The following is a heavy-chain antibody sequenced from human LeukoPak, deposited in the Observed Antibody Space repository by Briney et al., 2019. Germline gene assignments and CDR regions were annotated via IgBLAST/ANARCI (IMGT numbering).Heavy chain of an antibody. CDR2: IYSGGST. CDR1: GFTVSSNY. V-gene: IGHV3-66*01. D-gene: IGHD2-2*02. CDR3: ARGRYCSSTSCYMGGDY. Sequence: PGGSLRLSCAASGFTVSSNYMSWVRQAPGKGLEWVSVIYSGGSTYYADSVKGRFTISRDNAKNSLYLQMNSLRAEDTAVYYCARGRYCSSTSCYMGGDYWGQGTLVTVSS. J-gene: IGHJ4*02.